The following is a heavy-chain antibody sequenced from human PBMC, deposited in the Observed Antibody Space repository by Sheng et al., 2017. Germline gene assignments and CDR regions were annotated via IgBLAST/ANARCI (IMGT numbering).Heavy chain of an antibody. CDR3: ARDNWGYPNWFDP. V-gene: IGHV4-61*02. CDR2: IYTSGST. J-gene: IGHJ5*02. Sequence: QVQLQESGPGLVKPSQTLSLTCTVSGGSISSGSYYWSWIRQPAGKGLEWIGRIYTSGSTNYNPSLKSRVTISVDTSKNQFSLKLSSVTAADTAVYYCARDNWGYPNWFDPWGQGTLVTVSS. D-gene: IGHD7-27*01. CDR1: GGSISSGSYY.